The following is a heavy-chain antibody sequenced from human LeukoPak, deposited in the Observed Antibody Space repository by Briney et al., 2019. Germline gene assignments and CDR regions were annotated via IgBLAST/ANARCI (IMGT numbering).Heavy chain of an antibody. J-gene: IGHJ4*02. D-gene: IGHD1-26*01. CDR3: ARGAASVGALTQN. V-gene: IGHV1-69*06. CDR1: GGTFSSYA. Sequence: SVKVSCRASGGTFSSYAISWVRQAPGQGLEWMGGIIPIFGTANYAQKFQGRVTITADKSTSTAYMELNSLRAEDTAVYYCARGAASVGALTQNWGQGTLVTVSS. CDR2: IIPIFGTA.